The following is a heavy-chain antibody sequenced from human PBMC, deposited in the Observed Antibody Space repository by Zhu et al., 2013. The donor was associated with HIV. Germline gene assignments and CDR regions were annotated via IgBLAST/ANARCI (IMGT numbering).Heavy chain of an antibody. D-gene: IGHD3-10*01. V-gene: IGHV1-2*02. J-gene: IGHJ4*01. CDR2: INPKSGVT. CDR3: ARDHQSSVFRGVKFDY. Sequence: QVQLEQSGAEEKKPGASVKVSCQASGYTFSDFYLHWVRQAPGQGLEWVGWINPKSGVTNYPQKFQGRVTMTRDTSISTTYLEVSRLRSDDTAVYFCARDHQSSVFRGVKFDYWGQGTLVAVSS. CDR1: GYTFSDFY.